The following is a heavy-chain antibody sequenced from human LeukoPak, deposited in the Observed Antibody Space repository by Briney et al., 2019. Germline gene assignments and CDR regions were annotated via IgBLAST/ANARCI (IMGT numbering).Heavy chain of an antibody. D-gene: IGHD2-15*01. V-gene: IGHV1-69*10. CDR3: ATYCSGGSCYYFDY. Sequence: ASVKVSCKASGYTFTGYYMHWVRQAPGQGLEWMGWIIPILGVANYAQKFQGRVTITADKSTSTAYMELSSLRSEDTAVYYCATYCSGGSCYYFDYWGQGTLVTVSS. J-gene: IGHJ4*02. CDR2: IIPILGVA. CDR1: GYTFTGYY.